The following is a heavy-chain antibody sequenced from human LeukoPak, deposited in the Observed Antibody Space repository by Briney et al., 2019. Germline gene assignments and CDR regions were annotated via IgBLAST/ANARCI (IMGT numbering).Heavy chain of an antibody. J-gene: IGHJ5*02. Sequence: PGGSLRLSCAASGFTFSDSYMSWIRQAAGKGLEWISYISSTSSHTNYADSVKGRFTISRDNAKRSLYLQMNSLRAEDTAVYYCARGSARWFDPWGQGTLVTASS. CDR2: ISSTSSHT. CDR3: ARGSARWFDP. CDR1: GFTFSDSY. V-gene: IGHV3-11*05.